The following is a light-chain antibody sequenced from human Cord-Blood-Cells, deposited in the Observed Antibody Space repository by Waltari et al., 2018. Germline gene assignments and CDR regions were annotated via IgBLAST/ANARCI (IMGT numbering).Light chain of an antibody. CDR1: PSVLYSSNNKNY. Sequence: DIVMTQSPDSLAVSLGERATINCKSSPSVLYSSNNKNYLAWYQQKPGQTPKLLIYWASTRESGVPDRFSGSGSGTDFTLTISSLQAEDVAVYYCQQYYSTPLVTFGPGTKVDIK. V-gene: IGKV4-1*01. J-gene: IGKJ3*01. CDR2: WAS. CDR3: QQYYSTPLVT.